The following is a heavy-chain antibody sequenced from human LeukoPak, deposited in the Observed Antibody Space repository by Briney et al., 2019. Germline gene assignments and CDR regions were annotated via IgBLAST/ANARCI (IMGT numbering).Heavy chain of an antibody. D-gene: IGHD1-26*01. J-gene: IGHJ4*02. Sequence: GGSLRLSCAASGFTFPSYGMHWVRQPPGKGLEWVTFIHYDGSYEYYADSVKGRFTISRDNSKNTLYLQMNSLRAEDTAVYYCAKDGSGTYGPFAYWGQGTLVTVSS. CDR3: AKDGSGTYGPFAY. CDR1: GFTFPSYG. CDR2: IHYDGSYE. V-gene: IGHV3-30*02.